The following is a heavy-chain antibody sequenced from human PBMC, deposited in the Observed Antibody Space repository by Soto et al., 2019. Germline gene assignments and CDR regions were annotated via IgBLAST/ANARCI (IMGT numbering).Heavy chain of an antibody. J-gene: IGHJ5*02. Sequence: ASVKVSCKASGYTFTSYCISWVRQAPGQGLEWMGWISAYNGNTNYAQKLQGRVTMTTDTSTSIDYMELRSLRSDGTAVYYCVTLGIYRGHQGDFDPWGQGTMVTVSS. CDR1: GYTFTSYC. CDR2: ISAYNGNT. CDR3: VTLGIYRGHQGDFDP. D-gene: IGHD3-16*02. V-gene: IGHV1-18*01.